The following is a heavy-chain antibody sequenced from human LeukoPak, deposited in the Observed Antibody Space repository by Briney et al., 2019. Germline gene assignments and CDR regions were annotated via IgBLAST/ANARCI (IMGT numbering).Heavy chain of an antibody. CDR1: GGTFSSYA. D-gene: IGHD3-22*01. Sequence: ASVKVSCKASGGTFSSYAISWVRQAPGQGLEWMGRIIPIFGIANYAQKFQGRVTITADKSTSTAYMELSSLRSEDTAVYYCARVWYYYDSSGYEGGMDVRGQGTTVTVSS. CDR3: ARVWYYYDSSGYEGGMDV. J-gene: IGHJ6*02. V-gene: IGHV1-69*04. CDR2: IIPIFGIA.